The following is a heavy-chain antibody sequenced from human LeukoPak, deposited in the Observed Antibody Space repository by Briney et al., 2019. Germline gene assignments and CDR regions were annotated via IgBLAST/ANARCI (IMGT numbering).Heavy chain of an antibody. Sequence: GESLKISCKGSGYSFTSYWISWVRHMPGKGLEWMGIIYPGDSDTRYSPSFQGQVTMSADKSISTAYLQWSSLKASDTAMYYCARCAVGGGDRYDYFDYWAQGTLVTVSS. CDR2: IYPGDSDT. CDR3: ARCAVGGGDRYDYFDY. D-gene: IGHD2-21*02. J-gene: IGHJ4*02. V-gene: IGHV5-51*01. CDR1: GYSFTSYW.